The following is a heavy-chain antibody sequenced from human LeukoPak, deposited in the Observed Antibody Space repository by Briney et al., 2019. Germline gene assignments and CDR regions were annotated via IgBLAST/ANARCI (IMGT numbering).Heavy chain of an antibody. Sequence: PGGSLRLSCAASGFTFSNYGMHWVRQAPGKGLEWVTFIRYDGSHKYYADSVKGRFTISRDNSKNTLYLQMNSLRAEDTAVYYCARACGRDCSSTSCDGTDYWGQGTLVTVSS. CDR1: GFTFSNYG. D-gene: IGHD2-2*01. CDR2: IRYDGSHK. CDR3: ARACGRDCSSTSCDGTDY. J-gene: IGHJ4*02. V-gene: IGHV3-30*02.